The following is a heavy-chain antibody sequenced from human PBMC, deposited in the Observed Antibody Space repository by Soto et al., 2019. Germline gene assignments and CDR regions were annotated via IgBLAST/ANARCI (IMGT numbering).Heavy chain of an antibody. CDR2: ISYDGSNK. CDR3: ARGSGAGVVVTAGSNNWFDP. D-gene: IGHD2-21*02. J-gene: IGHJ5*02. Sequence: GGSLRLSCAASGFTFSSYAMHWVRQAPGKGLEWVAVISYDGSNKYYADSVKGRFTISRDNSKNTLYLQMNSLRAEDTAVYYCARGSGAGVVVTAGSNNWFDPWGQGTLVTVSS. CDR1: GFTFSSYA. V-gene: IGHV3-30-3*01.